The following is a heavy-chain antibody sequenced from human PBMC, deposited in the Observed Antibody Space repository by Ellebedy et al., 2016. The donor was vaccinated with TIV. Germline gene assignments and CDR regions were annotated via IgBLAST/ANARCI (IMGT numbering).Heavy chain of an antibody. CDR2: ISGDSSTT. J-gene: IGHJ4*02. CDR3: ARALFGGHDY. D-gene: IGHD4-23*01. Sequence: GESLKISXAASGFTFGPYAMSRVRQGQGKGLECVSAISGDSSTTFYADSVKGRFTISRDNSRSTLYLQMNSLRVEDTAVYYCARALFGGHDYWGQGALVTVSS. V-gene: IGHV3-23*01. CDR1: GFTFGPYA.